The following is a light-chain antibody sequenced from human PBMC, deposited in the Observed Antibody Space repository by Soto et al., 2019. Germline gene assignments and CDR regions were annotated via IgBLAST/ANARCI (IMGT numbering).Light chain of an antibody. V-gene: IGLV2-14*01. Sequence: QSVLTQPASVSGSPGQSITISCTGTSSDVGGYNYVSWYQQHPGKTPKLMIYEVSNRPSGVSNRLSGSKSGNTASLTISGLQAEDEADYYCSSYTGSNTRYVFGTGTKVT. CDR1: SSDVGGYNY. CDR3: SSYTGSNTRYV. J-gene: IGLJ1*01. CDR2: EVS.